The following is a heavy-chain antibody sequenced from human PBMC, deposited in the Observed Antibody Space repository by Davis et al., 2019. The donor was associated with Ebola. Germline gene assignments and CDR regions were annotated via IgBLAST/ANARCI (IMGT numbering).Heavy chain of an antibody. CDR2: INHSGST. CDR1: GGSFSGYY. J-gene: IGHJ5*02. Sequence: PSETLSLTCAVYGGSFSGYYWSWIRQPPGKGLEWIGEINHSGSTNYNPSLKSRVTISVDASKNQFSLKLSSVTAADTAVYYCARGLRVRYFDPGRFDPWGQGTLVTVSS. CDR3: ARGLRVRYFDPGRFDP. D-gene: IGHD3-9*01. V-gene: IGHV4-34*01.